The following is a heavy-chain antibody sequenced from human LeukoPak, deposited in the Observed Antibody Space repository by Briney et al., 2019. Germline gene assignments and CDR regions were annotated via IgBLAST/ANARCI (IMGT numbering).Heavy chain of an antibody. CDR2: IKPSSGDT. CDR3: ARGKRSFDWFFRH. CDR1: GYTFTGYY. Sequence: ASVKVSCKTSGYTFTGYYIHWVRQAPGQGPEWVGWIKPSSGDTNYAQKFLGRVTITRDTSISTAYMEVSRLRSDDTAVYYCARGKRSFDWFFRHWGQGSLVTVSS. D-gene: IGHD3-9*01. V-gene: IGHV1-2*02. J-gene: IGHJ4*02.